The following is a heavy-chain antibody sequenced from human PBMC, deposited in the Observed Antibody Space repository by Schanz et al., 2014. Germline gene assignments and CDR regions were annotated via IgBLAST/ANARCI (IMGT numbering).Heavy chain of an antibody. CDR3: ARAESYYGSGSYFQRRAQAFDI. CDR1: GGSISSGGYT. V-gene: IGHV4-61*02. J-gene: IGHJ3*02. CDR2: IYTSGGT. Sequence: QVQLQESGPGLVKPSQTLSLTCAVSGGSISSGGYTWSWIRQPPGKGLEWIGRIYTSGGTNYNPSLNSRVTLSDDTSKKQFSLILTSVTAADTAVYYCARAESYYGSGSYFQRRAQAFDIWGRGTMVTVSS. D-gene: IGHD3-10*01.